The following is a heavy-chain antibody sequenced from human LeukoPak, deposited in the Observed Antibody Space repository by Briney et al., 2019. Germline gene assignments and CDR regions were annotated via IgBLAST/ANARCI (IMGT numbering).Heavy chain of an antibody. D-gene: IGHD3-22*01. CDR3: VSRYYYDSSGYYTILFDYFDY. CDR1: GGSFSGYY. Sequence: PSETLSLTCAVYGGSFSGYYWSWIRQPPGKGLEWIGEINHSGSTNYNPSLKSRVTISVDTSKNQFSLKLSSVTAADTAVYYCVSRYYYDSSGYYTILFDYFDYWGQGTLVTVSS. J-gene: IGHJ4*02. CDR2: INHSGST. V-gene: IGHV4-34*01.